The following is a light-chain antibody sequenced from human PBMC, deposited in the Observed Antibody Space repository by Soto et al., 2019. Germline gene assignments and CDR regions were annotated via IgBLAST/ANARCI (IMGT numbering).Light chain of an antibody. J-gene: IGKJ2*01. CDR2: AAS. CDR1: QSISSY. CDR3: QQSYSTPYT. Sequence: DIQMTQSPSSLSASVGDRATITCRASQSISSYLKWYQQKPGNAPQLLIYAASCLQSGVPSRFSGSGSGSDFTLTISSLKPEDFATYYCQQSYSTPYTFGQGTKLEIK. V-gene: IGKV1-39*01.